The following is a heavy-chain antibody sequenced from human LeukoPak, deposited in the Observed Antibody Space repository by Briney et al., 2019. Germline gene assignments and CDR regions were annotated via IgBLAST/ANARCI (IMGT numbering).Heavy chain of an antibody. J-gene: IGHJ6*03. D-gene: IGHD5-18*01. CDR2: IYSGGST. CDR3: ARDERIQLWSPMDV. Sequence: GGSLRLSCAASGFAVSSNYMSWVRQAPGKGLEWVSVIYSGGSTYYADSVKGRFTISRDNSKNTLYLQMNSLRAEDTAVYYCARDERIQLWSPMDVWGKGTTVTISS. V-gene: IGHV3-66*01. CDR1: GFAVSSNY.